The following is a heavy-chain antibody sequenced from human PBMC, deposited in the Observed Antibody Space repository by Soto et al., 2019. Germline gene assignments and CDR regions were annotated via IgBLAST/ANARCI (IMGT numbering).Heavy chain of an antibody. J-gene: IGHJ4*02. CDR1: GFSFSSAW. V-gene: IGHV3-15*01. CDR3: AHTVGGVVITHFDY. D-gene: IGHD3-3*01. CDR2: IKSKSDGGTT. Sequence: LRLSCAASGFSFSSAWMSWVRQTPEKGLEWVGRIKSKSDGGTTDYAAPVKGRLTITKDTSKNQVVLTMTNMDPVDTATYYCAHTVGGVVITHFDYWGQGTLVTVSS.